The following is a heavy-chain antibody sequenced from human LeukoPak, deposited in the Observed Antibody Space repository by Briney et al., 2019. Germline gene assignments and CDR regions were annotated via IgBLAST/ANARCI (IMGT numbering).Heavy chain of an antibody. CDR1: GGSISSNNW. Sequence: SETLSLTCAVSGGSISSNNWWSWVRQPPGKGLEWIGEIYHSGSANYNPSLKSRVTISIDKSKIQFSLKLSSVTAADTAVYYCASGVTVTTLDYWGQGTLVTVSS. D-gene: IGHD4-17*01. CDR2: IYHSGSA. CDR3: ASGVTVTTLDY. V-gene: IGHV4-4*02. J-gene: IGHJ4*02.